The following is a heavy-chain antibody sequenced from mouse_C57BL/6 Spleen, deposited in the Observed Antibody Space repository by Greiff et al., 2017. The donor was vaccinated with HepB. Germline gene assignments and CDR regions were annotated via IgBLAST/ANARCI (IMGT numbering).Heavy chain of an antibody. J-gene: IGHJ2*01. D-gene: IGHD1-1*01. CDR2: IYPSDSET. Sequence: QVQLQQPGAELVRPGSSVKLSCKASGYTFTSYWMDWVKQRPGQGLEWIGNIYPSDSETHYNQKFKDKATLTVDKSSSTAYMQLSSLPSEDSAVYYCARSFPIATLPFDYWGQGTTLTVSS. V-gene: IGHV1-61*01. CDR3: ARSFPIATLPFDY. CDR1: GYTFTSYW.